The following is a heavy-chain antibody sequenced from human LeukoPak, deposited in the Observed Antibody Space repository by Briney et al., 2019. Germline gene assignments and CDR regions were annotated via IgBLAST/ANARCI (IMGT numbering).Heavy chain of an antibody. J-gene: IGHJ4*01. V-gene: IGHV4-34*01. CDR1: GGSFSGYY. Sequence: SETLSLTCAVYGGSFSGYYWSWIRQPPGKGLEWIGEINHSGSTNYNPSLKSRVTISVDTSKPQFSLKLSSVPAADTAVYYCAGYYGGYWGHGTLVTVSS. D-gene: IGHD2-21*01. CDR2: INHSGST. CDR3: AGYYGGY.